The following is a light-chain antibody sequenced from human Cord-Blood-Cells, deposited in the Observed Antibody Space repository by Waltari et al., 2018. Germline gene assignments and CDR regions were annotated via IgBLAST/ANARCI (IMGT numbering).Light chain of an antibody. V-gene: IGKV4-1*01. Sequence: DIVINPSSDSVGVSVVVRSPITSQSSPGVLYSSNNKNYLAWYQQKPGQPPKLLIYWASTRESGVPDRFSGSGSGTDFTLTISSLQAEDVAVYYCQQYYSTPSYTFGQGTKLEIK. CDR3: QQYYSTPSYT. CDR1: PGVLYSSNNKNY. J-gene: IGKJ2*01. CDR2: WAS.